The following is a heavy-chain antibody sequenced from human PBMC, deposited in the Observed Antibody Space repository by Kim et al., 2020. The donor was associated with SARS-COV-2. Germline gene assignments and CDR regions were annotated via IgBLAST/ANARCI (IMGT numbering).Heavy chain of an antibody. CDR3: ARGIDY. V-gene: IGHV4-39*01. CDR2: IHYSGTT. J-gene: IGHJ4*02. D-gene: IGHD6-13*01. Sequence: SETLSLTCIVSGGSINGSPNHWGWIRQPPGKGLEWIGTIHYSGTTHYNPSLMSRVTISVYTSKNQFSLNLSSVTAADTAVYFCARGIDYWGQGTLVTISS. CDR1: GGSINGSPNH.